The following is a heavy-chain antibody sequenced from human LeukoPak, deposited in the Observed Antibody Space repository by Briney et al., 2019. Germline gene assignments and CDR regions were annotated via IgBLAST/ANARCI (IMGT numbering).Heavy chain of an antibody. D-gene: IGHD3-10*01. CDR3: AKEGTPQVSTWYDL. Sequence: GGSLRLSCAASGVSLSPYGIHWVRQAPGKGLEWVAVISYEGGTQHYADSVKGRFIISRDNPRNTLYLQMNILRTEDTAVYYCAKEGTPQVSTWYDLWGQGTQVIVSS. V-gene: IGHV3-30*18. CDR2: ISYEGGTQ. CDR1: GVSLSPYG. J-gene: IGHJ5*02.